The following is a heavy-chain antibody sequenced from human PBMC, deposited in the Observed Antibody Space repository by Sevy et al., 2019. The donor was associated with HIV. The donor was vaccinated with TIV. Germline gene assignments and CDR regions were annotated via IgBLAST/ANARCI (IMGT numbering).Heavy chain of an antibody. CDR1: GDSVSSNSAA. CDR2: TYYRSKWYN. CDR3: ARDRGLRLYSSSWYGWFDP. Sequence: KQSQTLSLTCAISGDSVSSNSAAWNWIRQSPSRGLEWLGRTYYRSKWYNDYAVSVKSRITINPDTSKNQFSLQLNHVTPEDTAVYYCARDRGLRLYSSSWYGWFDPWGQGTLVTVSS. D-gene: IGHD6-13*01. J-gene: IGHJ5*02. V-gene: IGHV6-1*01.